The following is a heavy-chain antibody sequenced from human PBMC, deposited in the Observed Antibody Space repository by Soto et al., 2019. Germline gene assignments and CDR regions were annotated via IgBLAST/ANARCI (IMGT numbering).Heavy chain of an antibody. CDR3: TSHIDYSNRRFDY. J-gene: IGHJ4*02. V-gene: IGHV3-73*01. Sequence: GGSPRLSCAASGFTFSGSAMHWVRQASGKGLEWVGRIRSKANSYATAYAASVKGRFTISRDDSKNTAYLQMNSLKTEDTAVYYCTSHIDYSNRRFDYWGQGTLVTVSS. D-gene: IGHD4-4*01. CDR1: GFTFSGSA. CDR2: IRSKANSYAT.